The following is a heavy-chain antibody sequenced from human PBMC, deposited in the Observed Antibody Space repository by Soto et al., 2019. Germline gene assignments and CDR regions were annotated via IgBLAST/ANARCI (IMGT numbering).Heavy chain of an antibody. Sequence: EVQLVESGGGLVQPGGSLRLSCTASGFTFSDYSMDWVRQTPGKGLEWLSYISESSDTIDYADSVKGRFTISRDNAKNSLFLQMSSLRGEDTAVYYCARDKMGELSIADYWGQGTPVTVSS. J-gene: IGHJ4*02. CDR1: GFTFSDYS. D-gene: IGHD3-16*02. CDR2: ISESSDTI. CDR3: ARDKMGELSIADY. V-gene: IGHV3-48*01.